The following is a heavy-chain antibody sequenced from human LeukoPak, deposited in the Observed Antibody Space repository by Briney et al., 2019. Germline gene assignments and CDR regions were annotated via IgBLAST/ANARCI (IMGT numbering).Heavy chain of an antibody. V-gene: IGHV3-30-3*01. CDR2: ISYDGSNK. CDR3: AGFAAGGSYYYYMDV. Sequence: PGGSLRLSCAASGFTFSSYAMHWVRQAPGKGLEWVAVISYDGSNKYYADSVKGRFTISRDNAKNSLYLQMNSLRADDTAVYYCAGFAAGGSYYYYMDVWGKGTTVTVSS. D-gene: IGHD3-10*01. CDR1: GFTFSSYA. J-gene: IGHJ6*03.